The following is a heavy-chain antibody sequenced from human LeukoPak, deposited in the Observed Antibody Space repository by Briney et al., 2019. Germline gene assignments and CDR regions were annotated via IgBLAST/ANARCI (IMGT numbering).Heavy chain of an antibody. V-gene: IGHV3-73*01. D-gene: IGHD5-12*01. CDR2: IGSKANSYAA. Sequence: AGRSLRLSCAASGFTFSSYAMHWVRQASGKGLEWVGRIGSKANSYAAVYAVSVEGRFTISRDDSKNTAYLQMNSLRTEDTAVYYCIRQGGPSALNSGYEAPDQWGQGTLVTVSS. CDR1: GFTFSSYA. CDR3: IRQGGPSALNSGYEAPDQ. J-gene: IGHJ5*02.